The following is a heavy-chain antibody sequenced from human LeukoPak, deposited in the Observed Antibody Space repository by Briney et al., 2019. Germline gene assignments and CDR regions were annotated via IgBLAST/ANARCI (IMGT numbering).Heavy chain of an antibody. CDR1: GFTLSSHG. J-gene: IGHJ2*01. V-gene: IGHV3-49*04. D-gene: IGHD3-10*01. Sequence: GGSLRLSCAASGFTLSSHGMHWVRQAPGKGLEWVGFIRSKAYGGTTEYAASVKGRFTISRDDSKSIAYLQMNSLKTEDTAVYYCTRHYYGSGKGWYFDLWGRGTLVTVSS. CDR2: IRSKAYGGTT. CDR3: TRHYYGSGKGWYFDL.